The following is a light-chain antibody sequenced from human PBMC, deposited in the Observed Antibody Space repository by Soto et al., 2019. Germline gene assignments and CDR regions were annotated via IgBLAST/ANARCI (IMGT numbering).Light chain of an antibody. V-gene: IGLV2-14*01. CDR1: SGDIGDYNY. CDR3: CSYKRSGTLT. J-gene: IGLJ1*01. CDR2: DVS. Sequence: QSVLTQPASVSGSPGQSITISCVGTSGDIGDYNYVSWYQQHPGKVPKVIIYDVSNRPSGVSYRFSGTKSGNTASLTVSGLQAEDEDDYYCCSYKRSGTLTFGTGTKVTVL.